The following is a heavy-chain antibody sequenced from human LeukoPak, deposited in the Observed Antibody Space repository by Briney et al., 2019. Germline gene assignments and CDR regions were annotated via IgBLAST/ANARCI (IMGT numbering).Heavy chain of an antibody. V-gene: IGHV1-69*04. Sequence: GASVKVSCTASGGTFSSYAISWVRQAPGQGLEWMGRIIPILGIANYAQKFQGRVTITADKSTSTAYMELSSLRSEDTAVYYCARGATYSGSYFDYWGQGTLVTVSS. CDR1: GGTFSSYA. CDR2: IIPILGIA. CDR3: ARGATYSGSYFDY. J-gene: IGHJ4*02. D-gene: IGHD1-26*01.